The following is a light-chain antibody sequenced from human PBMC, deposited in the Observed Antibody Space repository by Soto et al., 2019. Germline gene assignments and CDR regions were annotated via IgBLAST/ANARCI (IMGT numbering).Light chain of an antibody. V-gene: IGLV2-14*01. CDR3: SSYTSSSIVV. J-gene: IGLJ2*01. Sequence: QSALTQPASVSGSPGQSITISCTGTSSDVGGYNYVSWYQQHPGKDPKLMIYEVSNRPSGVYNLFSGAKSGNTASLTISGIQAEDEADYYCSSYTSSSIVVFGGGTKLTVL. CDR2: EVS. CDR1: SSDVGGYNY.